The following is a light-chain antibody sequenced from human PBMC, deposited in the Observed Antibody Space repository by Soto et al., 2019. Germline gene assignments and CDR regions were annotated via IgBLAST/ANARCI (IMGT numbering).Light chain of an antibody. J-gene: IGKJ1*01. V-gene: IGKV1-39*01. CDR2: AAS. CDR1: QSISSY. Sequence: DIQMTQSPSSLYASVGDRVTITCRASQSISSYLNWYQQKPGKAPKLLIYAASSLQSGVPSRFSGSGSGTDFTLTISSLQPEDFATYYCQQSYSTPQTFGQGTKVDNK. CDR3: QQSYSTPQT.